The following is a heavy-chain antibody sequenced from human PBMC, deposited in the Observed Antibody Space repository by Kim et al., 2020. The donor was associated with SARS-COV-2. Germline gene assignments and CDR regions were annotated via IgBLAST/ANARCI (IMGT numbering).Heavy chain of an antibody. CDR3: AVAGNY. Sequence: SSNGGSTYYADSVQGRFTISRDNSKNTLYLQMSSLRAEDTAVYYCAVAGNYWGQGTLVTVSS. D-gene: IGHD6-19*01. CDR2: SSNGGST. V-gene: IGHV3-64D*06. J-gene: IGHJ4*02.